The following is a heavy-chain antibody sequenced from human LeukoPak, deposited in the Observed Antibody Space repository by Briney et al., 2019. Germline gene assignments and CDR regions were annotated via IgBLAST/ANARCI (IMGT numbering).Heavy chain of an antibody. J-gene: IGHJ3*02. D-gene: IGHD6-13*01. CDR1: GVSISSYY. V-gene: IGHV4-59*01. CDR3: AREAAGKXXFDI. Sequence: PSETLSLTCTVSGVSISSYYWSWIRQPPGKGLEWIWYIYYSGSTNYNPSLKSRVTISVDTSKNQFSLELSSVTAADTAVYYCAREAAGKXXFDIWGQGXXVTXSS. CDR2: IYYSGST.